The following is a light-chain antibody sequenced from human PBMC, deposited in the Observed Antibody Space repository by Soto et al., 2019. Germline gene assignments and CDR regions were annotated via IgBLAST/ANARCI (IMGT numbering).Light chain of an antibody. V-gene: IGKV3-15*01. CDR2: GAS. J-gene: IGKJ1*01. CDR3: QQYSNWPQT. CDR1: QSVSSN. Sequence: EIVMTQFTGTLSVSPGERATLSCRASQSVSSNLAWYQQKPGQAPRLLIYGASTRATGVPARFSGTGSGTEFTLIISSLQSEDFAVYYCQQYSNWPQTFGQGTKVEVK.